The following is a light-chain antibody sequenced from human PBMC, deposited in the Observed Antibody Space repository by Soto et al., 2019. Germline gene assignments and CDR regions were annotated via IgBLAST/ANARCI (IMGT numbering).Light chain of an antibody. V-gene: IGKV3-20*01. CDR3: QQYSSSPIT. Sequence: IVLTQSPGPPSLSPGERATLSYTASQSVNSSFLAWFQQKPDQAPRLLLYGASNRATGIPDRFRGSGSGTDFTLTISRLEAEDVAVYYCQQYSSSPITFGQGTRLEIK. J-gene: IGKJ5*01. CDR2: GAS. CDR1: QSVNSSF.